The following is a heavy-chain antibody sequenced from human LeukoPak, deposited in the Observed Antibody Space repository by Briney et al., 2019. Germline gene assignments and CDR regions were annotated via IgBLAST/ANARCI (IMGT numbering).Heavy chain of an antibody. J-gene: IGHJ4*02. D-gene: IGHD1-1*01. CDR1: GASISSSSYY. CDR3: ARQMSDVTTGYFDY. V-gene: IGHV4-39*01. Sequence: SETLSLTCTVSGASISSSSYYWGWIRQPPGKGLEWIGTIYYRGSTSYNPSLKSRATISVDTSKNQVSLKLSSVTAADTAVYYCARQMSDVTTGYFDYWGQGTPITVSS. CDR2: IYYRGST.